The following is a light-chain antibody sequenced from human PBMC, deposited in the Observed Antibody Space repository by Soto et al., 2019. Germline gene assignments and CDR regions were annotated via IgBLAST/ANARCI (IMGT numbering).Light chain of an antibody. Sequence: EIVMTQSPATLSVSPGERATLSCRASQSVSSNLAWYQQKPGQAPRLLIYGASTRATVIPATFSGSGSGTEFTLTISTLQSEDFAVYYCQQYNNCPSWTFGQGTKVEIK. V-gene: IGKV3-15*01. CDR2: GAS. CDR3: QQYNNCPSWT. CDR1: QSVSSN. J-gene: IGKJ1*01.